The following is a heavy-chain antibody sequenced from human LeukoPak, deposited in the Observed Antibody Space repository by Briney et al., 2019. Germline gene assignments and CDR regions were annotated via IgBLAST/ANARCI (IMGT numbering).Heavy chain of an antibody. Sequence: SETLSLTCTVSGYSISSGYYWGWIRQPPGKGLEWIGSIYHSGSTYYNPSLKSRVTISVDTSKNQFSLKLSSVTAADTAVYYCARGRVGSGSYPAPFDYWGQGTLVTVSS. CDR2: IYHSGST. CDR1: GYSISSGYY. J-gene: IGHJ4*02. V-gene: IGHV4-38-2*02. D-gene: IGHD1-26*01. CDR3: ARGRVGSGSYPAPFDY.